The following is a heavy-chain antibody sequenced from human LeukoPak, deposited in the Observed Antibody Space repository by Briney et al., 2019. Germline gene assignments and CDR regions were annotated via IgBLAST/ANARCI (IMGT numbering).Heavy chain of an antibody. J-gene: IGHJ3*02. D-gene: IGHD4-23*01. CDR1: GFTFSSYN. CDR3: ARDPDDYGGAFDI. CDR2: IWYDGSNK. Sequence: GGSLRLSCAASGFTFSSYNMNWVRQAPGKGLEWVAVIWYDGSNKYYADSVKGRFTISRDNSKNTLYLQMNSLRAEDTAVYYCARDPDDYGGAFDIWGQGTMVTVSS. V-gene: IGHV3-33*08.